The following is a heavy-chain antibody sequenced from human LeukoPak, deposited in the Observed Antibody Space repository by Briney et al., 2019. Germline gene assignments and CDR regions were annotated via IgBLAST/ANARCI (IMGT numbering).Heavy chain of an antibody. CDR1: GYTFTSYD. J-gene: IGHJ5*02. V-gene: IGHV1-8*01. D-gene: IGHD3-3*01. CDR2: MNPNSGNT. Sequence: ASVKVSCKASGYTFTSYDINWVRQATGQGLEWMGWMNPNSGNTGYAQKFQGRVAMTRNTSISTAYMELSSLRSEETAVYYCARAIFGVVVNWFDPWGQGTLVTVSS. CDR3: ARAIFGVVVNWFDP.